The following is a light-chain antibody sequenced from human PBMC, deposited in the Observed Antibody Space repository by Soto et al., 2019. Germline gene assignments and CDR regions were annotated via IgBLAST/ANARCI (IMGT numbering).Light chain of an antibody. J-gene: IGLJ1*01. CDR3: GSWDSSLSADV. Sequence: QSVLTQPPSVSAAPGQKVTISCSGSRSNIGGNSVSWYQQLPGTAPKLLIYDDNKRPSGIPDRFSGSKSGTSATLGITGFQTGDEADYYCGSWDSSLSADVFGTGTKGTVL. CDR1: RSNIGGNS. V-gene: IGLV1-51*01. CDR2: DDN.